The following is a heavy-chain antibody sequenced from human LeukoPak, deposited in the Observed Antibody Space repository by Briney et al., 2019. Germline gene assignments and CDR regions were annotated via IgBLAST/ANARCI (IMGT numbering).Heavy chain of an antibody. CDR3: ARGSEGQYFDWLYYFDY. CDR1: GYTFTSYA. CDR2: INTNTGNP. V-gene: IGHV7-4-1*02. Sequence: ASVKVSCKASGYTFTSYAMNWVRQAPGQGLEWMGWINTNTGNPTYAQGFTGRFVFSLDTSVSTAYLQISSLKAEDTAVYYCARGSEGQYFDWLYYFDYWGQGTLVTVSS. D-gene: IGHD3-9*01. J-gene: IGHJ4*02.